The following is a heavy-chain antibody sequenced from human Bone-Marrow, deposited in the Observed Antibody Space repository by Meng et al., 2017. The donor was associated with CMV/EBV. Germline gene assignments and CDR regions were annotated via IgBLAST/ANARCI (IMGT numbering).Heavy chain of an antibody. CDR3: AKPVDRVSYYDFSY. Sequence: GESLKISCAASGFIFRTYAMHWVRQAPGKGLEWVTLIAYDGSNKYYADSVKGRFTISRDNSKNTLYLQMNSLRAEDTAVYYCAKPVDRVSYYDFSYCGQGTLVTVSS. CDR2: IAYDGSNK. J-gene: IGHJ4*02. D-gene: IGHD3-3*01. V-gene: IGHV3-30*04. CDR1: GFIFRTYA.